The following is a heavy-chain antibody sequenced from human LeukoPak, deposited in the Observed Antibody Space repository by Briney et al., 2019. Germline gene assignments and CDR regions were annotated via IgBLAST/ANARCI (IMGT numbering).Heavy chain of an antibody. CDR1: GYSISSGYY. V-gene: IGHV4-38-2*01. D-gene: IGHD6-13*01. J-gene: IGHJ5*02. CDR3: ARHSGRIAAAGTDWFDP. Sequence: SETLSLTCALWGYSISSGYYWGWIRQPPGKGLEWIGSIYHSGSTYYNPSLKSRVTISVDTSKNQFSLKLSSVTAADTAVYYCARHSGRIAAAGTDWFDPWGQGTLVTVSS. CDR2: IYHSGST.